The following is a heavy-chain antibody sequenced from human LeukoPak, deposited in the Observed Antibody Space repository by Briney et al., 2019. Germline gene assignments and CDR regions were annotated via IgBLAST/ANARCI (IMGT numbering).Heavy chain of an antibody. J-gene: IGHJ6*02. CDR2: IIGSGGST. CDR3: AKRGYCSGGNCQYYFYYGMDV. Sequence: PGGSLRLSCAASGFTFSSYAMSWVRQAPGRGPEWVSAIIGSGGSTYYADSVRGRFTISRDNSKNTLYLQMNSLRVEDTAVYYCAKRGYCSGGNCQYYFYYGMDVWGQGTTVTVSS. V-gene: IGHV3-23*01. D-gene: IGHD2-15*01. CDR1: GFTFSSYA.